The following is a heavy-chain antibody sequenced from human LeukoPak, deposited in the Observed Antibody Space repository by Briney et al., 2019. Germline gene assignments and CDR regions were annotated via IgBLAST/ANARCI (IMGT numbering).Heavy chain of an antibody. V-gene: IGHV1-8*01. Sequence: ASVKVSCKASGYTFTSYDINWGRQATGQGLEWMGWMNPNSGNTGYAQKVQGRVTMTRKTAISTAYMELSSLSSEDTAVYYCARGRDYVPQDYWGQGTMVTVSS. CDR1: GYTFTSYD. J-gene: IGHJ4*02. D-gene: IGHD4-17*01. CDR2: MNPNSGNT. CDR3: ARGRDYVPQDY.